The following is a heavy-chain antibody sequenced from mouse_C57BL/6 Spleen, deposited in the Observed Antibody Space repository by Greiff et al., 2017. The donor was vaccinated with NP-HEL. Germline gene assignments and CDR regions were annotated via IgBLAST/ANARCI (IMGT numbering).Heavy chain of an antibody. CDR2: INPNNGGT. V-gene: IGHV1-18*01. CDR1: GYTFTDYN. D-gene: IGHD2-3*01. Sequence: EVQLQQSGPELVKPGASVKIPCKASGYTFTDYNMDWVKQSHGKSLEWIGDINPNNGGTIYNQKFKGKATLTVDKSSSTAYMELRSLTSEDTAVYYGARKVYDGYLYYAMDYWGQGTSVTVSS. CDR3: ARKVYDGYLYYAMDY. J-gene: IGHJ4*01.